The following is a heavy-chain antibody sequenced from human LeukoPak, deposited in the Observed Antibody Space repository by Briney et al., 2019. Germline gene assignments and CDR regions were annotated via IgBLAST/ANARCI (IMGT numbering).Heavy chain of an antibody. Sequence: GGSLRLSCAASGFTFSSYAMSCVRQAPGKGLEWVSAISGSGGSTYYADSVKGQFTISRDNSKNTLYLQMNSLRAEDTAVYYCAKSYYGSVTYGMDVWGQGTTVTVSS. CDR2: ISGSGGST. V-gene: IGHV3-23*01. J-gene: IGHJ6*02. D-gene: IGHD3-10*01. CDR1: GFTFSSYA. CDR3: AKSYYGSVTYGMDV.